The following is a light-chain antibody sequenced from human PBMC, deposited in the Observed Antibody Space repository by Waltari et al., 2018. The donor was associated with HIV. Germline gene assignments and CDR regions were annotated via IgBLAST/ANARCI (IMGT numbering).Light chain of an antibody. CDR1: QSVGRN. CDR2: GAS. J-gene: IGKJ4*01. Sequence: EILMTQSPATLSVSPGERATLSCRASQSVGRNLAWYQQKPGQAPRLLIYGASTRATGVPATFSGSGSGTEFTLTISSPQSGDFAVYHCQQYDNWPLTFGGGTKVEI. CDR3: QQYDNWPLT. V-gene: IGKV3-15*01.